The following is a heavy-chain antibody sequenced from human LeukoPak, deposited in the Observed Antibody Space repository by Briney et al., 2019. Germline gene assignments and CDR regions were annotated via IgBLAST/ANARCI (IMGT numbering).Heavy chain of an antibody. Sequence: LRLSCAASGFTFSSYAMNWVRQPPGKGLEWIGYIYYSGSTYYNPSLKSRVTISVDTSKNQFSLKLSSVTAADTAVYYCARDLRDSSGYYPRNWFDPWGQGTLVTVSS. D-gene: IGHD3-22*01. V-gene: IGHV4-30-4*08. J-gene: IGHJ5*02. CDR3: ARDLRDSSGYYPRNWFDP. CDR1: GFTFSSYA. CDR2: IYYSGST.